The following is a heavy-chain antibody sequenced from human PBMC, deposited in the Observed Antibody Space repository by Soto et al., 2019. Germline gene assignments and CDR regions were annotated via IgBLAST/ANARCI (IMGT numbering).Heavy chain of an antibody. Sequence: ASVKVSCKASGYTFTHYYIHWVREAPGQGLEWMGIINPNGGITTYAQKFRAGFSMTRDTSTSTVYLELSSLRSEDSAVYYCATSVNSAMAFDYWGQGTLVTVSS. J-gene: IGHJ4*02. CDR2: INPNGGIT. D-gene: IGHD5-18*01. CDR1: GYTFTHYY. V-gene: IGHV1-46*01. CDR3: ATSVNSAMAFDY.